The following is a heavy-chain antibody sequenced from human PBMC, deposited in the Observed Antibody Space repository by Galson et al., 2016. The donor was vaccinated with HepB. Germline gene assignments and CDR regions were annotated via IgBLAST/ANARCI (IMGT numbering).Heavy chain of an antibody. D-gene: IGHD6-13*01. Sequence: SLRLSCAASGFTFGDYAMSWFRQAPGKGLEWVGFIRSKAYGGTTEYAASVKSRFTISRDDSKSIAYLQMNSLKTEDTAIYYCTKLGGSFQYSSSWYAFDIWGQGTMVTVSS. CDR3: TKLGGSFQYSSSWYAFDI. V-gene: IGHV3-49*03. J-gene: IGHJ3*02. CDR2: IRSKAYGGTT. CDR1: GFTFGDYA.